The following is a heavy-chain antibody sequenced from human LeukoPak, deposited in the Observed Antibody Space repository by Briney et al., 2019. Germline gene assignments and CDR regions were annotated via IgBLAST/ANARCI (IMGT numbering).Heavy chain of an antibody. V-gene: IGHV3-15*01. D-gene: IGHD6-19*01. CDR3: STARTLAGTRY. CDR1: GLTFTDAW. J-gene: IGHJ4*02. Sequence: GGSLRLSCAASGLTFTDAWMNWVRQAPGKGLEWVGRIKSKTDGGTTDYAAPVRGRFTISRDDSKDTLYLQMNSLKTEDTAVYYCSTARTLAGTRYWGQGTLATVSS. CDR2: IKSKTDGGTT.